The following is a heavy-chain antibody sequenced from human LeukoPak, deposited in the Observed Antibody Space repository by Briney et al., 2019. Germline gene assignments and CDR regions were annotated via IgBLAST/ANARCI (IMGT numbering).Heavy chain of an antibody. CDR2: INHIGST. CDR1: GGSFSGYY. CDR3: ARSPGLTSGSYSDY. V-gene: IGHV4-34*01. Sequence: SETLTLTCAVYGGSFSGYYWSWIRQPPGKGLEWIGEINHIGSTNYNPSLKSRVTISVDTSKNQFSLKLSSVTAADTAVYYCARSPGLTSGSYSDYWGQGTLVTVSS. J-gene: IGHJ4*02. D-gene: IGHD3-10*01.